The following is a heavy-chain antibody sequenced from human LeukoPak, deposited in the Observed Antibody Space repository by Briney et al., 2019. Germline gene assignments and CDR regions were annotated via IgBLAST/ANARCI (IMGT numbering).Heavy chain of an antibody. CDR2: IKEDGSEK. Sequence: GSLRLSCAASGFTFSSYWMYWVRQAPGKGLEWVANIKEDGSEKHYVDSVQGRFTISRDNAKNSLYLHMNSLRAEDTAVYYCARGGDGYTFALDSWGQGTLVTVSS. V-gene: IGHV3-7*01. J-gene: IGHJ4*02. CDR1: GFTFSSYW. CDR3: ARGGDGYTFALDS. D-gene: IGHD5-24*01.